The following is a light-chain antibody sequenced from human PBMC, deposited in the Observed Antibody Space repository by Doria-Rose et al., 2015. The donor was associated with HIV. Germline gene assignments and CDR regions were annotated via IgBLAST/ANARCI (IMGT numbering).Light chain of an antibody. CDR3: QQSFSTPRT. CDR2: AAS. CDR1: QNINRF. V-gene: IGKV1-39*01. Sequence: DIRMTQSPSSLSASVGDRVTITCRASQNINRFLNWYQQKPGKVPKVLIYAASSLQSGVPSRCSGSGSGTDFTLTISSLQPEDFATYYCQQSFSTPRTFGQGTKVEIK. J-gene: IGKJ1*01.